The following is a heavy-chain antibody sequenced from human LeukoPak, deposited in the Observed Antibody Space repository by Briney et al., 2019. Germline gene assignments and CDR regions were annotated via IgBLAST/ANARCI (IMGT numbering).Heavy chain of an antibody. CDR2: IRYDGSNT. CDR3: VKGENRDSSCYYDY. V-gene: IGHV3-30*02. Sequence: GGSLRLSCAASGFTFSSFGMHWVRQAPGKGLEWVSFIRYDGSNTYYTESVKGRFTISRDNSKNAVHLQMNSLRAEDTAVYYCVKGENRDSSCYYDYWGQGTLVTVSS. CDR1: GFTFSSFG. D-gene: IGHD3-22*01. J-gene: IGHJ4*02.